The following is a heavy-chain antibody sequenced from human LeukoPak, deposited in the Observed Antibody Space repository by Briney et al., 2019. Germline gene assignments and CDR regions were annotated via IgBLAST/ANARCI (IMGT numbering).Heavy chain of an antibody. V-gene: IGHV3-7*03. D-gene: IGHD3-10*01. J-gene: IGHJ4*02. CDR3: ARRGSTDY. CDR1: GFIFADHA. CDR2: IKQDGSEK. Sequence: PGRSLRLSCTASGFIFADHAMGWVRQAPGKGLEWVANIKQDGSEKYYVDSVKGRFTISRDNAKNSLFLQMNSLRVEDTAVYYCARRGSTDYWGQGTLVTVSS.